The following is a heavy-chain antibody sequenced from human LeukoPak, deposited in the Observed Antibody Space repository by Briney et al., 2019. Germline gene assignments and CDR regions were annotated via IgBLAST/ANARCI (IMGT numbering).Heavy chain of an antibody. CDR1: GGSISSYY. V-gene: IGHV4-59*01. D-gene: IGHD6-13*01. Sequence: PSETLSLTCTVSGGSISSYYWSWIRQPPEKGLEWIGYIYYSGSTNYNPSLKSRVTISVDTSKNQFSLKLSSVTAADTAVYYCARVGRTAAGFYYYGMDVWGQGTTVTVSS. CDR2: IYYSGST. CDR3: ARVGRTAAGFYYYGMDV. J-gene: IGHJ6*02.